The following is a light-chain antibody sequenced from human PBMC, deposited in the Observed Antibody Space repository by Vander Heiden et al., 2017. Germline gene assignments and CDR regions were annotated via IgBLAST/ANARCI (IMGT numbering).Light chain of an antibody. CDR3: CSDAGSYTWV. V-gene: IGLV2-11*01. J-gene: IGLJ3*02. Sequence: QSVLAQPRSVSGSPRQSVTISCTGTSSDVGAYKYVSWYQQHPGKAPKFMIYDVNKRPSGVPDRFSGSKSGNAASLTISGLQAEDEADYYCCSDAGSYTWVFGGGTKLAVL. CDR2: DVN. CDR1: SSDVGAYKY.